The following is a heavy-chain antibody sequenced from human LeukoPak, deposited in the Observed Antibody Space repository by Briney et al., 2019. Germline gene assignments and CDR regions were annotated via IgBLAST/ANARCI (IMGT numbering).Heavy chain of an antibody. J-gene: IGHJ4*02. CDR1: GYTFIDHY. V-gene: IGHV1-2*02. D-gene: IGHD3-22*01. CDR3: ARAGHNSNSGGYDF. Sequence: ASVKVSCKPSGYTFIDHYLHWVRQAPGQGLESLGWIDPDTGDTNYPQKFQGRVTMTRDTSISTAYMELNRLRSDDTAVYYCARAGHNSNSGGYDFRGLGTLVTVSS. CDR2: IDPDTGDT.